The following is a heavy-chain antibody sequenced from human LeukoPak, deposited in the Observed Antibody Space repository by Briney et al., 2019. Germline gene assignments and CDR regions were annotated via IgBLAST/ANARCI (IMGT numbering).Heavy chain of an antibody. J-gene: IGHJ5*02. CDR2: ISSSGSNI. V-gene: IGHV3-21*01. D-gene: IGHD1-26*01. CDR3: ARGATDTTRWFGP. CDR1: GFIFNGYT. Sequence: GGSLRLSCEASGFIFNGYTMNWVRQAPGKGLEWVSSISSSGSNIYYADSVKGRFTISRDNAKNSLYLQMNDLRAEDTAAYYCARGATDTTRWFGPWGQGTLVTVSS.